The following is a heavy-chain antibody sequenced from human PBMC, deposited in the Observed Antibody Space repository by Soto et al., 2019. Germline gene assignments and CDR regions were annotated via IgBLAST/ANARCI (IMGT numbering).Heavy chain of an antibody. J-gene: IGHJ5*02. Sequence: ASVKVSCKASGYTFTGYYMHWVRQAPGQGLEWMGWINPNSGGTNYAQKFQGWVTMTRDMSISTAYMELSRLRSDDTAVYYCARDQTYYDFWSGYSGLGFDPWGQGTLVTVSS. CDR2: INPNSGGT. D-gene: IGHD3-3*01. V-gene: IGHV1-2*04. CDR3: ARDQTYYDFWSGYSGLGFDP. CDR1: GYTFTGYY.